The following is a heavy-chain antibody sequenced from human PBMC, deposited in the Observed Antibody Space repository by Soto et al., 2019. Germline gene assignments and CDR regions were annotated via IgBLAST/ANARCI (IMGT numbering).Heavy chain of an antibody. Sequence: SQTFSLTCAISGDSVSSNSAAWNWIRQSPSRGLEWLGRTYYRSKWYNDYAVSVKSRITINPDTSKNQFSLQVNSVSPEDTAAYYCEGESFGWGSYDGRDVGGKGTRVTVS. CDR3: EGESFGWGSYDGRDV. CDR1: GDSVSSNSAA. V-gene: IGHV6-1*01. CDR2: TYYRSKWYN. D-gene: IGHD3-16*01. J-gene: IGHJ6*04.